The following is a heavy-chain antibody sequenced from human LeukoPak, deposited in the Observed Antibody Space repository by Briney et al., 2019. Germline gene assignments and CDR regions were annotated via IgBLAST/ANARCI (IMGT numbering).Heavy chain of an antibody. D-gene: IGHD6-13*01. CDR1: GGSISSYY. V-gene: IGHV4-4*07. J-gene: IGHJ6*03. CDR2: IRTSGSI. Sequence: SETVSLTCSVSGGSISSYYWSWIRQPAGKGLEWIGRIRTSGSINYNPSLKSRVTISVDTSKNQFSLKLSSVTAADTAVYYCARPAGAYSSSWTEYYYYYMDVWGKGTTVTISS. CDR3: ARPAGAYSSSWTEYYYYYMDV.